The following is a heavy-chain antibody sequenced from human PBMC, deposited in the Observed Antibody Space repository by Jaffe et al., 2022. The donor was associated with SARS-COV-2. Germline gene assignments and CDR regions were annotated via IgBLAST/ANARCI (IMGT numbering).Heavy chain of an antibody. V-gene: IGHV4-39*01. D-gene: IGHD3-10*01. CDR3: ARFNYFNSGSLNWFDP. Sequence: QLQLQESGPGLVKPSETLSLTCSVSGGAISSNDYYWGWIRQPPGKGLEYIGNIYYRGNTYYNPSLKSRVTISADMSKNQLSLRLASVTAADTAVYYCARFNYFNSGSLNWFDPWGQGILVTVSS. CDR2: IYYRGNT. CDR1: GGAISSNDYY. J-gene: IGHJ5*02.